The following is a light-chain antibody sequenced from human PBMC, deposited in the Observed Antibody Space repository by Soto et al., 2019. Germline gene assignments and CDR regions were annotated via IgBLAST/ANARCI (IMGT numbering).Light chain of an antibody. V-gene: IGLV2-14*01. J-gene: IGLJ1*01. CDR3: FSYTSSGTYV. Sequence: ALTQPASVSGSPGQSITISCTGTSSDVGNYKYVSWYQQHPGKAPKLMIYEVSNRPSGVSNRFSGSKSGNTASLAISGLQAEDETDYYCFSYTSSGTYVFGTGTKVTVL. CDR2: EVS. CDR1: SSDVGNYKY.